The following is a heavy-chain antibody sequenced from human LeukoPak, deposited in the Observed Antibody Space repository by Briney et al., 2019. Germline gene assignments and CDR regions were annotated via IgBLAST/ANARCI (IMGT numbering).Heavy chain of an antibody. CDR1: GGSIISSSDY. J-gene: IGHJ1*01. Sequence: SETLSLTCTVSGGSIISSSDYWAWFRQPPGNGLEYIGHIYGGASNYSKPSLKSRVSISVDTSKNQSSLRLHSVTAADTAVFYCASLIQGRYFQKWGQGTLVTVSS. CDR2: IYGGASN. V-gene: IGHV4-39*07. CDR3: ASLIQGRYFQK. D-gene: IGHD5-18*01.